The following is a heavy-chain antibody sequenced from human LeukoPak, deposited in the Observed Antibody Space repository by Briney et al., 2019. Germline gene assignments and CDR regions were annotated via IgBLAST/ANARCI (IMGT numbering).Heavy chain of an antibody. CDR1: GESFSGYY. Sequence: ADTLSLTCAVYGESFSGYYWSWVRQPPGKGLEWIGEINHSGSTNYNPSLKSRVTISVDTSKNQSSLKLSSVTAADTAVYYCARGYSSSPYYYYYYMDVWGKGTTVTVSS. D-gene: IGHD6-6*01. CDR2: INHSGST. CDR3: ARGYSSSPYYYYYYMDV. V-gene: IGHV4-34*01. J-gene: IGHJ6*03.